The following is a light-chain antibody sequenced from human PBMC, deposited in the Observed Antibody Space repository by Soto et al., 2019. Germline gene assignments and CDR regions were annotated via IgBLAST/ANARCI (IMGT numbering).Light chain of an antibody. V-gene: IGLV2-14*01. J-gene: IGLJ2*01. CDR2: EVS. Sequence: QSVLTQPASVSGSPGQSITISCTGTSSDVGGYNYVSWYQQYPGKVPKLMIYEVSNRPSGVSNRFSGSKSGNTASLTISGLQAEDDADYYCSSYRSSSSGVVFGGGTKLTVL. CDR1: SSDVGGYNY. CDR3: SSYRSSSSGVV.